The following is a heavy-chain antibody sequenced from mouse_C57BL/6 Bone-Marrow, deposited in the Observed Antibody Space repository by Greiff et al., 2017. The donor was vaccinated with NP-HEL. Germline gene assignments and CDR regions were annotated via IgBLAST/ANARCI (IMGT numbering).Heavy chain of an antibody. CDR1: GFTFSDYG. J-gene: IGHJ2*01. CDR3: ARGGFDY. CDR2: ISSGSSTI. Sequence: EVKLVESGGGLVKPGGSLKLSCAASGFTFSDYGMHWVRQAPEKGLEWVAYISSGSSTIYYADTVKGRFTISRDNAKNTLFLQTTSLMSEDTAMYYCARGGFDYWGQGTTLTVSS. V-gene: IGHV5-17*01.